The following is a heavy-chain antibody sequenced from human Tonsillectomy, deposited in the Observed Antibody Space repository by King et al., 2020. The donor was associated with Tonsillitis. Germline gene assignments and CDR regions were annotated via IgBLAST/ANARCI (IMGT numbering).Heavy chain of an antibody. CDR3: ARRSMAVSGDAFDV. CDR2: IDPSDSYS. CDR1: GYSFTTYW. Sequence: EVQLVESGAEVKKPGESLRISCKGSGYSFTTYWISWVRHLPGKGLEWMGKIDPSDSYSSYSPSFQGHVTISGDKSISTAYLQWSSLKASDTDMYYCARRSMAVSGDAFDVWGQGTMVTVSS. J-gene: IGHJ3*01. D-gene: IGHD6-19*01. V-gene: IGHV5-10-1*03.